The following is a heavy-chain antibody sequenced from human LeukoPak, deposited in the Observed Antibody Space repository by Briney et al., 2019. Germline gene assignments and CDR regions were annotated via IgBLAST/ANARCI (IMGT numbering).Heavy chain of an antibody. D-gene: IGHD2-21*02. CDR2: IYPGDSDT. V-gene: IGHV5-51*01. J-gene: IGHJ5*02. Sequence: GESLKISCKGSGYSFTSYWNGWVRQMPGKGLEWMGIIYPGDSDTRYSPSFQGQVTISADKSIRTAYLQWSSLKASDIAMYYCARLPYCGGDCYPNWFDTWGQGTLVTVSS. CDR1: GYSFTSYW. CDR3: ARLPYCGGDCYPNWFDT.